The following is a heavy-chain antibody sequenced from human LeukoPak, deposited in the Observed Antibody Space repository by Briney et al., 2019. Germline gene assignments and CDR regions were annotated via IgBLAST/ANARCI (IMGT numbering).Heavy chain of an antibody. CDR1: GGSFSGCY. Sequence: SETLSLTCAVYGGSFSGCYWSWIRQPPGKGLEWIGEINHSGSTNYNPSLKSRVTISVDTSKNQFSLKLSSVTAADTAVYYCARGGMTTVTTTRNYFDYWGQGTLVTVSS. CDR3: ARGGMTTVTTTRNYFDY. V-gene: IGHV4-34*01. J-gene: IGHJ4*02. D-gene: IGHD4-17*01. CDR2: INHSGST.